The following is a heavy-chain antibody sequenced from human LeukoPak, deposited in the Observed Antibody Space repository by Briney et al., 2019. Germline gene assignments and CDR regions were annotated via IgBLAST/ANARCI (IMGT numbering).Heavy chain of an antibody. CDR2: IGGGGDKT. D-gene: IGHD6-19*01. Sequence: GGSLRLSCAASGFTFNRNAISRVRQAPGKGLEWVSTIGGGGDKTFYADSVKGRFTISRDNSKNMLHLQMSSLTGEDTALYYCVRRGDASSGWGDHDYWGQGALVTVSS. V-gene: IGHV3-23*01. CDR1: GFTFNRNA. CDR3: VRRGDASSGWGDHDY. J-gene: IGHJ4*02.